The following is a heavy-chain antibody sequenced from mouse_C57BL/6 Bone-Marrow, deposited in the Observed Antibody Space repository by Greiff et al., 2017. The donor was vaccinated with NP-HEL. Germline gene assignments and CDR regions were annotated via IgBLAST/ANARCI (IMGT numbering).Heavy chain of an antibody. Sequence: VKLQESGAELARPGASVKLSCKASGYTFTSYGISWVKQRTGPGLEWIGEIYPRSGNTYYNEKFKGKATLTEDKSSSTAYMELRSLTSEDSAVYFCARESASWFAYWGQGTLVTVSA. D-gene: IGHD6-1*01. CDR3: ARESASWFAY. CDR1: GYTFTSYG. CDR2: IYPRSGNT. J-gene: IGHJ3*01. V-gene: IGHV1-81*01.